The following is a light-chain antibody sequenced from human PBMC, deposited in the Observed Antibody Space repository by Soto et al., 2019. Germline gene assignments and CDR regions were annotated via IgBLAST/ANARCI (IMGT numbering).Light chain of an antibody. Sequence: SVCTQSPGTLSFSPGQRATLSCRSSQSVTSSYLAWYQQKPVQAPRLLIYDASNRATGIPARFSGSGSGTDFTLTISSLEPEDFAVYYCQQRSNWLLTFGQGTRLEIK. CDR3: QQRSNWLLT. V-gene: IGKV3-11*01. CDR2: DAS. CDR1: QSVTSSY. J-gene: IGKJ5*01.